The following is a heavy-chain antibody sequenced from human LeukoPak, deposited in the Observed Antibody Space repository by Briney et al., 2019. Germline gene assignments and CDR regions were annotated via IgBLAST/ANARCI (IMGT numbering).Heavy chain of an antibody. J-gene: IGHJ5*02. Sequence: GGSLRLSCAASGFTFSNYGMHWVRQAPGKGLEWVAMTSHDGSDKYYADSVKGRFTISRDNSKNTLYLQLNSLRPEDTAVYHCAKDLYGSGWYIYFDPWGQGALVTVAS. CDR2: TSHDGSDK. V-gene: IGHV3-30*18. CDR3: AKDLYGSGWYIYFDP. D-gene: IGHD6-19*01. CDR1: GFTFSNYG.